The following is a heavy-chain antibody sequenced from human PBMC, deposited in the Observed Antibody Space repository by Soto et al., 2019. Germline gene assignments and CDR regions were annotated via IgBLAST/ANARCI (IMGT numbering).Heavy chain of an antibody. Sequence: PSETLSLTCTVSGGSISSYYWNWIRQPPGKGLEWIGYIYYSGSTNYNPSLKSRVTISVDTSKNQFSLKLSSVTAADTAVYYCARLSFDNWFDPWGQGTLVTVSS. V-gene: IGHV4-59*08. CDR2: IYYSGST. CDR1: GGSISSYY. J-gene: IGHJ5*02. CDR3: ARLSFDNWFDP. D-gene: IGHD3-3*02.